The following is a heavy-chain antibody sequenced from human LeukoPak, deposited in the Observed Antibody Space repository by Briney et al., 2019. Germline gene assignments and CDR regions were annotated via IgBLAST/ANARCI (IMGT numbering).Heavy chain of an antibody. CDR2: IIPIFGTA. CDR1: GGTFSSYA. Sequence: SVKVSCKASGGTFSSYAISWVRQAPGQGLEWMGGIIPIFGTANYAQKFQGRVTITTDESTSTAYMELSSLRSEDTAVYYCATGGLPRGVTPRGSFDYWGQGTLVTVSS. D-gene: IGHD3-16*01. V-gene: IGHV1-69*05. CDR3: ATGGLPRGVTPRGSFDY. J-gene: IGHJ4*02.